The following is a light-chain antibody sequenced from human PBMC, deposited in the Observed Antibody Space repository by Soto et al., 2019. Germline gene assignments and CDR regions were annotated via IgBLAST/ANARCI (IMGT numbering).Light chain of an antibody. CDR2: DVS. V-gene: IGLV2-14*01. J-gene: IGLJ1*01. Sequence: QSVLTQPASVSGSPGQSITISCTGTRSDVGGYNDVSWYQQHSGKAPKLMIYDVSNRPSGVSNRFSGSKSGNTASLTISGLQAEDEADYYCSSYTSSSTPFVFGTGTKLTVL. CDR1: RSDVGGYND. CDR3: SSYTSSSTPFV.